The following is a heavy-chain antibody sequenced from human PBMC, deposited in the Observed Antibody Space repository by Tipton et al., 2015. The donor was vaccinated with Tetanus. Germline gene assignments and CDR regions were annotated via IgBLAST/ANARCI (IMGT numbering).Heavy chain of an antibody. Sequence: TLSLTCAVYGGSFSGYYWSWIRQPPGKGLEWIGEINHSGSTNYNPSLKSRVTISVDTSKNQFSLKLSSVTAADTAVYYCARGGLFSDYWGQGTLVTVSS. CDR2: INHSGST. V-gene: IGHV4-34*01. CDR3: ARGGLFSDY. D-gene: IGHD3-10*02. CDR1: GGSFSGYY. J-gene: IGHJ4*02.